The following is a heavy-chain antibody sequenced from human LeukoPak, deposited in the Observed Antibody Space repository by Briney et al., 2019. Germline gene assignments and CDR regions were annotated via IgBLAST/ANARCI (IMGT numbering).Heavy chain of an antibody. CDR2: INPNSGGT. J-gene: IGHJ6*03. CDR3: ARSLFRFLEWSYRSYYYYYMDV. Sequence: ASVKVSCKASGYTFTGYYIHWMRQAPGQGLEWMGWINPNSGGTNYAQKFQGRVTMTRDTSISTAYMELSSLRSEDTAVYFCARSLFRFLEWSYRSYYYYYMDVWGKGTTVTVSS. CDR1: GYTFTGYY. D-gene: IGHD3-3*01. V-gene: IGHV1-2*02.